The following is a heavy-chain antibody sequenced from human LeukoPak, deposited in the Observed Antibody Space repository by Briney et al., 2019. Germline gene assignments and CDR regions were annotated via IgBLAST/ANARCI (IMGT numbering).Heavy chain of an antibody. J-gene: IGHJ4*02. CDR1: GYTFTGYY. Sequence: ASVKVSCKASGYTFTGYYIHWVRQAPGQGLEWMGCINPNSGATNYAQNFQGRVTMTRDTSISTAYMELSSLRSDDTAVYYCASDITMVRGKGNYWGQGTLVTVSS. V-gene: IGHV1-2*02. D-gene: IGHD3-10*01. CDR2: INPNSGAT. CDR3: ASDITMVRGKGNY.